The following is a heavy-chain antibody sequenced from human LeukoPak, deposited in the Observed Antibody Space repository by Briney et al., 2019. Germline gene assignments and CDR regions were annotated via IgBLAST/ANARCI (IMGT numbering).Heavy chain of an antibody. CDR3: ARDINNFGEIDY. CDR2: ISISSSTI. D-gene: IGHD1-20*01. Sequence: GGSLRLSCAASGFTFSSFGMNWVRQAPGKGLEWISYISISSSTIYYADSVKGRFTISRDNAKNSLYLQMNSLRAEDTAVYYCARDINNFGEIDYWGQGTLVTVSS. CDR1: GFTFSSFG. J-gene: IGHJ4*02. V-gene: IGHV3-48*01.